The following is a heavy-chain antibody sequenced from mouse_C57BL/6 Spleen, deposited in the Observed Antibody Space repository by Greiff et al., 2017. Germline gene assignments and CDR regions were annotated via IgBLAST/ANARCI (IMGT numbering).Heavy chain of an antibody. CDR1: GFTFSSYG. CDR3: ARHGGSMTTMVTSFAY. CDR2: ISSGGSYT. V-gene: IGHV5-6*01. J-gene: IGHJ3*01. Sequence: EVKLMESGGDLVKPGGSLKLSCAASGFTFSSYGMSWVRQTPDKRLEWVATISSGGSYTYYPDSVKGRFTISRDNAKNTLYLQMSSLKSEDTAMYYCARHGGSMTTMVTSFAYWGQGTLVTVSA. D-gene: IGHD2-2*01.